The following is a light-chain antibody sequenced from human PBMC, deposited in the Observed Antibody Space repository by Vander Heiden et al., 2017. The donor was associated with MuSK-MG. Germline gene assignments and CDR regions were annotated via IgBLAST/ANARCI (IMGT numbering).Light chain of an antibody. CDR2: GAS. Sequence: EIALTPSPGTLSLSPGERATLPCRASQSVSSSYLAWYQQKPGQAPRLLIYGASSRATGIPDRLSGSGSGTDFTLTISRLEPEDFAVYYCQQYGSSPFTFGPGTKVDIK. CDR1: QSVSSSY. CDR3: QQYGSSPFT. V-gene: IGKV3-20*01. J-gene: IGKJ3*01.